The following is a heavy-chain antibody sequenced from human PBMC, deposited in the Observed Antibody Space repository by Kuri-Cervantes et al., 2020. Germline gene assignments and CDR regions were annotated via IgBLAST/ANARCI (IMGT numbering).Heavy chain of an antibody. D-gene: IGHD6-19*01. CDR1: GYTFTSYD. J-gene: IGHJ4*02. CDR3: ARDVKRYSSGRAPSDY. CDR2: ISAYNGNT. V-gene: IGHV1-18*01. Sequence: ASVKVSCKASGYTFTSYDINWVRQATGQGLEWMGWISAYNGNTNYAQKLQGRVTMTTDTSTSTAYMELRSLRSDDTAVYCCARDVKRYSSGRAPSDYWGQGTLVTVSS.